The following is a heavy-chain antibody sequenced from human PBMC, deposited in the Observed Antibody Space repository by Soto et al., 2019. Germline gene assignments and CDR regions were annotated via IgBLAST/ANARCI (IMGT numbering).Heavy chain of an antibody. D-gene: IGHD2-8*01. J-gene: IGHJ6*02. CDR2: IYPGDSDT. V-gene: IGHV5-51*01. CDR1: GYRFSSYW. CDR3: ARQGSNGAYYYYGMDV. Sequence: PGESLKISCKGSGYRFSSYWIAWVRQMPGKGLEWMGIIYPGDSDTRYSPSFQGQVTMSVDKSNNTACLHWSSLKASDTAMYYCARQGSNGAYYYYGMDVWGQGTTVTVSS.